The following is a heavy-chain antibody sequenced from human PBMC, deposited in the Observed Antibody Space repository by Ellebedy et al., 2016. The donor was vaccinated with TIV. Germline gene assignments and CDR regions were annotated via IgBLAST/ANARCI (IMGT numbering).Heavy chain of an antibody. CDR1: GFTFSDYG. D-gene: IGHD4-17*01. V-gene: IGHV3-30*03. CDR2: ISNDGRSK. Sequence: GESLKISCVASGFTFSDYGMHWVRQAPGKGLEWVAVISNDGRSKKHADSVRGRFTISRDNSKSTLYLQMDSLRAEDTAVYYCAPGGTTKVKKGFGYWGQGTLVTVSS. CDR3: APGGTTKVKKGFGY. J-gene: IGHJ4*02.